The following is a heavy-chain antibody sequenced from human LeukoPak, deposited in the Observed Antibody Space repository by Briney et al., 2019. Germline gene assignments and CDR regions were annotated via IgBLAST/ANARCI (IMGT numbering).Heavy chain of an antibody. V-gene: IGHV4-61*01. Sequence: SETLSLTCTVSGGSVSSGSYYWSWIRQPPGKGLEWIGYIYYSGSTNYNPSLKSRVTISVDTSENQFSLKLSSVTAADTAVYYCARDLVEWERGRAFDIWGQGTMVTVSS. CDR1: GGSVSSGSYY. CDR3: ARDLVEWERGRAFDI. J-gene: IGHJ3*02. CDR2: IYYSGST. D-gene: IGHD1-26*01.